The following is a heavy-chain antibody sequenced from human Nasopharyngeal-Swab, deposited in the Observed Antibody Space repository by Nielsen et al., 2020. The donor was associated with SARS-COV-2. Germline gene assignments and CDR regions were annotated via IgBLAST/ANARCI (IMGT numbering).Heavy chain of an antibody. CDR1: GGSISSSSYY. CDR3: ATYGYGSYYYYYMDV. D-gene: IGHD5-18*01. Sequence: SETLSLTCTVSGGSISSSSYYWGWIRQPPGKGLEWIGSIYSSGRTYYNPSLKSRVTISVDTSKNQFSLKLGSVTAADTAVYYCATYGYGSYYYYYMDVWGKGTTVTVSS. V-gene: IGHV4-39*01. J-gene: IGHJ6*03. CDR2: IYSSGRT.